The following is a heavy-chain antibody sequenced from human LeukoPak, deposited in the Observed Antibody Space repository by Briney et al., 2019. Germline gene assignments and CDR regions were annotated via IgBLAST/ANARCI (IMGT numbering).Heavy chain of an antibody. CDR2: IIPIFGTA. Sequence: GASVKVSCKASGGTFSSYAISWVRQAPGQGLEWMGGIIPIFGTANYAQKFQGRVTITADESTSTAYMELSSLRSEDTAVYYCAPNDYGDYVVGYWGQGTLVTVSS. V-gene: IGHV1-69*13. CDR1: GGTFSSYA. D-gene: IGHD4-17*01. CDR3: APNDYGDYVVGY. J-gene: IGHJ4*02.